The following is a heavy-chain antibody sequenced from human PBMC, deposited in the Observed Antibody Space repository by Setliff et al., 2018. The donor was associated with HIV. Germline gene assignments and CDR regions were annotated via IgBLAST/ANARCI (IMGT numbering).Heavy chain of an antibody. J-gene: IGHJ5*02. CDR3: VYSSGSGWFAP. D-gene: IGHD6-19*01. CDR2: INPNSGGT. CDR1: GYTFSGCY. V-gene: IGHV1-2*02. Sequence: ASVKVSCKASGYTFSGCYLHWVRQAPGQGLEWMGWINPNSGGTNYAQKFQGRVTMTRDTSISTAYMELNRLISDDTAVYYCVYSSGSGWFAPWGQGTLVTVS.